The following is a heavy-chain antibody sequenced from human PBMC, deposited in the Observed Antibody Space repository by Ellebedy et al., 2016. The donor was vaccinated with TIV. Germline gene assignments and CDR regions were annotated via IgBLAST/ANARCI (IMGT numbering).Heavy chain of an antibody. D-gene: IGHD2-21*02. J-gene: IGHJ6*02. Sequence: ASVKVSCKASGYTFTSYDINWVRQATGQGLEWMGWINAGNGNTKYSQKFQGRVTITRDTSASTAYMELSSLRSEDTAVYYCARDGGDSFYYYGMDVWGQGTTVTVSS. V-gene: IGHV1-3*01. CDR2: INAGNGNT. CDR3: ARDGGDSFYYYGMDV. CDR1: GYTFTSYD.